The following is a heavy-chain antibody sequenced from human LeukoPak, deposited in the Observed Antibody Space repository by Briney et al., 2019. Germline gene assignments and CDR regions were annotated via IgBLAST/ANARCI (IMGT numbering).Heavy chain of an antibody. D-gene: IGHD2-15*01. CDR2: MYTSGST. Sequence: SETLSLTCTVSGGSINSYYWSWIRQPAGKGLEWIGRMYTSGSTNYNPSLKRRVTMSVDTSKNQFSLKLSSVTAADTAVYYCARDNCIGGSCFTLDYWGQGTLVTVSS. CDR3: ARDNCIGGSCFTLDY. V-gene: IGHV4-4*07. J-gene: IGHJ4*02. CDR1: GGSINSYY.